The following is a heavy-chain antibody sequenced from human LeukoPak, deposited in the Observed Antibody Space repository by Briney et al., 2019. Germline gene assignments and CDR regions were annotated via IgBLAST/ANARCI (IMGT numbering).Heavy chain of an antibody. V-gene: IGHV3-53*05. Sequence: GGSLRLSCAASGFTVSSNYMSWVRQAPGKGLEWVSLLFSGGTIYYADSVKGRFTISRDNSKNTLYLQMNSLRAEDTAVYYCARGGDGYNYAFDMWGQGTMVTVSS. J-gene: IGHJ3*02. CDR1: GFTVSSNY. CDR2: LFSGGTI. CDR3: ARGGDGYNYAFDM. D-gene: IGHD5-24*01.